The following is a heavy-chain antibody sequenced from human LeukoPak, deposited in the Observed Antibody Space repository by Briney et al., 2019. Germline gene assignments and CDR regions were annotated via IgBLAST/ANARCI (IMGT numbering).Heavy chain of an antibody. CDR2: IIPILGIA. D-gene: IGHD2-15*01. Sequence: SVKVSCKASGGTFSSYAISWVRQAPGQGLEWMGRIIPILGIANYAQKFQGRVTITADESTSTAYMELSSLRSEDTAVYYCAGSSGGTQLDYWGQGTLVTVSS. CDR1: GGTFSSYA. V-gene: IGHV1-69*04. CDR3: AGSSGGTQLDY. J-gene: IGHJ4*02.